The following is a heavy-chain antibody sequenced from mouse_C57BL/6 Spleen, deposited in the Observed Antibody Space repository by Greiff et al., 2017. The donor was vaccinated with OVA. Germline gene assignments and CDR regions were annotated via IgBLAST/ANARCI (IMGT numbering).Heavy chain of an antibody. CDR3: ARDDYDKNWFAY. D-gene: IGHD2-4*01. Sequence: QVQLQQPGAELVRPGSSVKLSCKASGYTFTSYWMHWVKQGPIQGLEWIGNIDPSDSETHYNQKFKDKATLTVDKSSSTAYMQLSSLTSEDSAVYYCARDDYDKNWFAYWGQGTLVTVSA. CDR1: GYTFTSYW. J-gene: IGHJ3*01. V-gene: IGHV1-52*01. CDR2: IDPSDSET.